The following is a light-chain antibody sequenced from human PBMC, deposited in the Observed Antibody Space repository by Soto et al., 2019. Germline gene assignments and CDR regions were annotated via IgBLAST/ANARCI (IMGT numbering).Light chain of an antibody. J-gene: IGLJ1*01. CDR1: NIGSKS. CDR2: DDS. Sequence: SYELTQPPSVSVAPGQTARITCGGNNIGSKSVHWYQKKPGQAPVLVVYDDSDRPSGIPERFSGSNSGNTATLTISRVEAGDEADYYCQVWDRSSDHSYVFGTGTKLTVL. V-gene: IGLV3-21*02. CDR3: QVWDRSSDHSYV.